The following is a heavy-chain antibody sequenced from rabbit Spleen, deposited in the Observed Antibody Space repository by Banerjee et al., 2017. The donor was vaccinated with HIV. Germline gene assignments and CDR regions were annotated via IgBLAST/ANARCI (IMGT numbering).Heavy chain of an antibody. Sequence: QSLEESGGDLVKPGASLTLTCTASGFDFSSNEMCWVRQAPGKGLEWISCIAGSSSGFTYSATWAKGRFTISKTSSTTVTLQMTSLIVADTATYFCARDTGSSFSSYGMDLWGPGTLV. CDR2: IAGSSSGFT. CDR3: ARDTGSSFSSYGMDL. V-gene: IGHV1S40*01. CDR1: GFDFSSNE. J-gene: IGHJ6*01. D-gene: IGHD8-1*01.